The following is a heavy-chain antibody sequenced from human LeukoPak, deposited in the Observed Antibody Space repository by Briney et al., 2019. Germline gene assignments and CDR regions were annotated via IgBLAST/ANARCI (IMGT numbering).Heavy chain of an antibody. V-gene: IGHV3-21*01. CDR3: ARDHHSSGWFGEYYFDY. CDR2: ISSSSSYI. D-gene: IGHD6-19*01. CDR1: GLTFSSYA. Sequence: GGSLRLSCAASGLTFSSYAMSWVRQAPGKGLEWVSSISSSSSYIYYADSVKGRFTISRNNAKNSLYLQMNSLRAEDTAVYYCARDHHSSGWFGEYYFDYWGQGTLVTVSS. J-gene: IGHJ4*02.